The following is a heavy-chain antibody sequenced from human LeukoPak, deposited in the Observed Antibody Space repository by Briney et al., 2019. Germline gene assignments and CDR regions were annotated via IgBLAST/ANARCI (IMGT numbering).Heavy chain of an antibody. CDR3: AKDRLSSVATIIEVDD. CDR2: ISGTYDNT. CDR1: GFTFSTYA. V-gene: IGHV3-23*01. Sequence: GGSLRLSCVASGFTFSTYAMSWVRQAPGGGLGWVSSISGTYDNTHYADSVKGRFIISRDNSKNTLYLQMDSLRAEDTAVYYCAKDRLSSVATIIEVDDWGQGTLVTVSS. D-gene: IGHD5-12*01. J-gene: IGHJ4*02.